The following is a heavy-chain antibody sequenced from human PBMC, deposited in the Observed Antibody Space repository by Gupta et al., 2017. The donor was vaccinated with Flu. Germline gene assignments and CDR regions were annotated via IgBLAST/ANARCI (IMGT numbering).Heavy chain of an antibody. CDR1: GGSIRSSSYY. V-gene: IGHV4-39*02. Sequence: QLQLQESGPGLVKPSETLSLTCTVSGGSIRSSSYYWGWIRQPPGKGLEWIGSIYYSGSTYYNPSLKSRVTISVDTSKNQFSLKLSSVTAADTAVYYCAIEGMWVGDYYYGMDVWGQGTTVTVSS. CDR2: IYYSGST. D-gene: IGHD3-16*01. J-gene: IGHJ6*02. CDR3: AIEGMWVGDYYYGMDV.